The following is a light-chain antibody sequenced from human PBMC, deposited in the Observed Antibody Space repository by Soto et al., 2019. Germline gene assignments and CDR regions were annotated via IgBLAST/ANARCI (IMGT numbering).Light chain of an antibody. V-gene: IGLV2-14*01. CDR3: SSYTNTRTYV. J-gene: IGLJ1*01. CDR2: EVN. CDR1: SSDVGDYNY. Sequence: QSALIQPASVSGSPGQSITISCTGTSSDVGDYNYVSWYQQHPDRVPKLIIFEVNNRPSGVSNRFSGSKSGITASLTISGLQAEDEAYYYCSSYTNTRTYVFGTGTKLTVL.